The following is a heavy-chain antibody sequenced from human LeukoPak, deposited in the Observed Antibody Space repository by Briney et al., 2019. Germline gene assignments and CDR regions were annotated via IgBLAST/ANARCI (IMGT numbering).Heavy chain of an antibody. Sequence: PGGSLRLSCAASGFTVSSNYMSWVRQAPGKGLEWVSVIYSGGSTYYADSVKGRFTISRDNAKNSLYLQMNALRDEDTAIYYCARDRDWAFDLWGQGTLVTVSS. CDR1: GFTVSSNY. V-gene: IGHV3-66*01. CDR3: ARDRDWAFDL. D-gene: IGHD2-21*02. CDR2: IYSGGST. J-gene: IGHJ4*02.